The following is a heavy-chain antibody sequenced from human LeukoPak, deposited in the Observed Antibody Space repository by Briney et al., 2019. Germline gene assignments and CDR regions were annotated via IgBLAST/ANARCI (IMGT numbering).Heavy chain of an antibody. J-gene: IGHJ3*02. V-gene: IGHV4-34*01. CDR1: GGSFSGYY. CDR3: ARPGSVGDDKKSGAFDI. D-gene: IGHD2-21*02. CDR2: INHSGST. Sequence: KPSETLSLTCAVYGGSFSGYYWSWIRQPPGKGLEWIGEINHSGSTNYNPSLKSRVTISVDTSKNQFSLKLSSVTAADTAVYYCARPGSVGDDKKSGAFDIWGQGTMVTVSS.